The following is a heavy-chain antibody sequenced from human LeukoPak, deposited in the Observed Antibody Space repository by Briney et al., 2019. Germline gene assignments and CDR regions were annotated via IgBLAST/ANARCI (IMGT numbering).Heavy chain of an antibody. J-gene: IGHJ4*02. CDR1: GFTFSTYW. D-gene: IGHD2-2*01. CDR2: ISSDGSIT. V-gene: IGHV3-74*01. Sequence: GGSLRLSCAASGFTFSTYWMHWVRQAPGKGLVWVSRISSDGSITGYADSVKGRFTISRDNAKNSLYLQMNSLRAEDTAVYYCARDTGRRAAAGYWGQGTLVTVSS. CDR3: ARDTGRRAAAGY.